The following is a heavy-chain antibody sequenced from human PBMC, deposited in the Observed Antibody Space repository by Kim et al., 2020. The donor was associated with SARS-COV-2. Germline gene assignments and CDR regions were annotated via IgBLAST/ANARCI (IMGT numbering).Heavy chain of an antibody. V-gene: IGHV1-2*02. Sequence: GGTNYAQRFQGRVTMHRDTSISTVYLEMTRLRSDDTAVYYCARSSLLDFDYWGQGTLVTVSS. J-gene: IGHJ4*02. D-gene: IGHD2-15*01. CDR3: ARSSLLDFDY. CDR2: GGT.